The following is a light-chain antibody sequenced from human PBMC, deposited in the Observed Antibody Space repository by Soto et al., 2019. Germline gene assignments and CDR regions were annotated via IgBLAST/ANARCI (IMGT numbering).Light chain of an antibody. J-gene: IGKJ1*01. CDR1: QSVRNNY. Sequence: EIVLTQSPGTLSLSPGEGATLSCRASQSVRNNYMAWFQQKFGQAPRLLIYGASVRATGIPDRFSGSGSGTDFTLTITRLEPEDSAVYYCQQYGSSPRTFGQGTKVEIK. CDR2: GAS. CDR3: QQYGSSPRT. V-gene: IGKV3-20*01.